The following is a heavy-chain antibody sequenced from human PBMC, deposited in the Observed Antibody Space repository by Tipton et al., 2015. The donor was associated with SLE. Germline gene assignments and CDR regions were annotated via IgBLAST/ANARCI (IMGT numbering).Heavy chain of an antibody. CDR2: ITSSSSYI. Sequence: SLRLSCAASGFTFSSYSMNWVRQAPGKGLEWVSYITSSSSYIYYADSVKGRFTISRDNAKNSLYLQMNSLRAEDTAVYYCARVYSSNWYDYYYMDVWGKGTTVTVSS. CDR3: ARVYSSNWYDYYYMDV. V-gene: IGHV3-21*05. CDR1: GFTFSSYS. D-gene: IGHD6-13*01. J-gene: IGHJ6*03.